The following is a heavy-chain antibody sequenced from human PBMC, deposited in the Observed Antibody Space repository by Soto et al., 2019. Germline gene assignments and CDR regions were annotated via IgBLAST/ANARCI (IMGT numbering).Heavy chain of an antibody. CDR1: GFTFSRYS. Sequence: GGSLRLSCVGSGFTFSRYSMICVRQAPGKGLQWVSAISHRRSYINTADSVKGRFTISRDNATNSLYLQMNSLRVEDTGVYFCARGSYRDDIAYYYGMDVWGQGTTVTVSS. J-gene: IGHJ6*02. V-gene: IGHV3-21*01. CDR2: ISHRRSYI. D-gene: IGHD2-21*01. CDR3: ARGSYRDDIAYYYGMDV.